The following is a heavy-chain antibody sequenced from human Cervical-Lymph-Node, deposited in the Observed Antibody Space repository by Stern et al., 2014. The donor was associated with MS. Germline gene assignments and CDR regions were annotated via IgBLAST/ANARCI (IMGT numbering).Heavy chain of an antibody. D-gene: IGHD2-15*01. Sequence: VQLVESGGGVVQPGRSLRLSCAASGFTFSSYGMYWVRQAPGKGLEWGAVIWYDGSNKYYADSVKGRFTISRDNSKNTLYLQMKSLRAEDTAVYYCARDGYCSGGSCYSYFDYWGQGTLVTVSS. V-gene: IGHV3-33*01. CDR2: IWYDGSNK. CDR3: ARDGYCSGGSCYSYFDY. J-gene: IGHJ4*02. CDR1: GFTFSSYG.